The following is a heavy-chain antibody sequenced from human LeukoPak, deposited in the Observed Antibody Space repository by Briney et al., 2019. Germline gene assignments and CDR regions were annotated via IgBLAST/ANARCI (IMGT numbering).Heavy chain of an antibody. V-gene: IGHV1-8*01. CDR2: MNPNSGNT. J-gene: IGHJ5*02. CDR1: GYTCTSYD. Sequence: ASVKVSCKASGYTCTSYDINWVRQATGQGLEWMGWMNPNSGNTGYAQKFQGRVTMTRSTSISTAYMELSSLRSEDTAVYYCARVRGYCSSTSCYGWWFDPWGQGTLVTVSS. D-gene: IGHD2-2*01. CDR3: ARVRGYCSSTSCYGWWFDP.